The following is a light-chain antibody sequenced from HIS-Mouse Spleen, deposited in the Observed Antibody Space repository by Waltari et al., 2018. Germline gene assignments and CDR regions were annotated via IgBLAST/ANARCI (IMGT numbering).Light chain of an antibody. V-gene: IGLV3-1*01. CDR2: QDS. Sequence: SYELTQPPSVSVSPGQTASITRSGDTWGDKYACWYQQKPGQSPVLVIYQDSKRPSGIPERFSGSNSGNTATLTISGTQAMDEADYYCQAWDSSTPYVFGTGTKVTVL. CDR1: TWGDKY. J-gene: IGLJ1*01. CDR3: QAWDSSTPYV.